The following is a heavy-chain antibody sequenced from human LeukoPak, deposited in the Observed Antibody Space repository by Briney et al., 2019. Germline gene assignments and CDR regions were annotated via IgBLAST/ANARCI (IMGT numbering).Heavy chain of an antibody. Sequence: TGGSLRLSCAASGFTFSNYWMTWVRQAPGKGLEWVANINQDGSEKYYVDSVKGRFTISRDNGKNSLYLQMNSLRAEDTAIYYCARGTDSSPGIDYWGQGILVTVSS. CDR3: ARGTDSSPGIDY. CDR2: INQDGSEK. V-gene: IGHV3-7*01. CDR1: GFTFSNYW. J-gene: IGHJ4*02. D-gene: IGHD6-6*01.